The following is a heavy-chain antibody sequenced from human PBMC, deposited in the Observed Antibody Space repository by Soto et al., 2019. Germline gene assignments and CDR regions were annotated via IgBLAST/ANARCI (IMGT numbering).Heavy chain of an antibody. CDR3: ARGRYYGSGSYYNRLNYYYYYGMDV. D-gene: IGHD3-10*01. Sequence: PSETLSLTCAVYGGSFSGYYWSWIRQPPGKGLEWIGEINHSGSTNYNPSLKSRVTISVDTSKNQFSLKLSSVTAADTAVYYCARGRYYGSGSYYNRLNYYYYYGMDVWGQGTTVTVSS. J-gene: IGHJ6*02. CDR1: GGSFSGYY. CDR2: INHSGST. V-gene: IGHV4-34*01.